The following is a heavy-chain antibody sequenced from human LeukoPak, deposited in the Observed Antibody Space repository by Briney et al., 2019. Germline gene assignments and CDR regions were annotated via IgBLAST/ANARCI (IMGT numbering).Heavy chain of an antibody. Sequence: GGSLRLSCAASGFTFSSYGMHWVRQAPGKGLEWVAVISYDGSSKYYADSVKGRFTISRDNSKNTLYLQMNSLRAEDTAVYYCATTYYYDSSGYRFDYWGQGTLVTVSS. CDR1: GFTFSSYG. J-gene: IGHJ4*02. D-gene: IGHD3-22*01. CDR3: ATTYYYDSSGYRFDY. CDR2: ISYDGSSK. V-gene: IGHV3-30*03.